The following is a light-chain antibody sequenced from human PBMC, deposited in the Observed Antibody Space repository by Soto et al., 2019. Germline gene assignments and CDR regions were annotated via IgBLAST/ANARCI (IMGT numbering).Light chain of an antibody. CDR1: QTVRNNY. CDR3: QQFSSYPLT. V-gene: IGKV3-20*01. Sequence: VLAPPPGTLSLSPGARDTLSCRASQTVRNNYLAWYQQKPGQAPRLLIYDASSRATGIPDRFSGGGSGTDFTLTISRLEPEDFAVYYCQQFSSYPLTFGGGTKV. CDR2: DAS. J-gene: IGKJ4*01.